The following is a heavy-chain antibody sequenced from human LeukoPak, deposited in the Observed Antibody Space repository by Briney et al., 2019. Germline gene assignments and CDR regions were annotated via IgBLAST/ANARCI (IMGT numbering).Heavy chain of an antibody. CDR1: GGSISSSSYY. Sequence: SETLSLTCTVSGGSISSSSYYWGWIRQPPGKGLEWIGSIYYSGSTYYNPSLKSRVTISVDTSKNQFSLKLSSVTAADTAVYYCARVTAVAGTGGNDYWGRGTLVTVSS. D-gene: IGHD6-19*01. V-gene: IGHV4-39*07. CDR2: IYYSGST. J-gene: IGHJ4*02. CDR3: ARVTAVAGTGGNDY.